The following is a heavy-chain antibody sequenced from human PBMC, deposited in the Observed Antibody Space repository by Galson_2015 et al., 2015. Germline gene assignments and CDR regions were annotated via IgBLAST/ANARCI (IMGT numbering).Heavy chain of an antibody. CDR2: IIPIFGTA. J-gene: IGHJ4*02. CDR3: GGGKITMVQGVTLDY. D-gene: IGHD3-10*01. V-gene: IGHV1-69*13. CDR1: GGTFSSYA. Sequence: SVKVSCKASGGTFSSYAISWVRQAPGQGLEWMGGIIPIFGTANYAQKFQGRVTITADESTSTAYMELSGLRSEDTAVYYCGGGKITMVQGVTLDYWGQGTLVTVSS.